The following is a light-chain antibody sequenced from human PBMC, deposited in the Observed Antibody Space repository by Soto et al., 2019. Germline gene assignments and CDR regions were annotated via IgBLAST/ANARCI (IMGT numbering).Light chain of an antibody. CDR2: EVS. V-gene: IGLV2-14*01. Sequence: QSVLAQPPSASGSPGQSVTITCTGTNSDVGTYNYVSWYQQHPGKAPKLIIYEVSSRPSGVSNRFSGSKSGNTASLTISGLQADDEADYYCSSYTSTTTLVFGRGTKLTVL. J-gene: IGLJ2*01. CDR1: NSDVGTYNY. CDR3: SSYTSTTTLV.